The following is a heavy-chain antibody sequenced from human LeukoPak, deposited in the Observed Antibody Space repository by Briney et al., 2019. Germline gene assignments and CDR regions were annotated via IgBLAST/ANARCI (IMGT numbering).Heavy chain of an antibody. D-gene: IGHD6-13*01. CDR2: VYYSGST. V-gene: IGHV4-59*01. CDR1: GGSISANY. J-gene: IGHJ3*02. Sequence: SETLSLTCTVSGGSISANYWGWIRQPPGTGLEWIGYVYYSGSTTYNPSLKSRLTISVGTTKNQFSLRLSSVTAADTAVYYCASHNAAANAFDIWGQGTMVTVSS. CDR3: ASHNAAANAFDI.